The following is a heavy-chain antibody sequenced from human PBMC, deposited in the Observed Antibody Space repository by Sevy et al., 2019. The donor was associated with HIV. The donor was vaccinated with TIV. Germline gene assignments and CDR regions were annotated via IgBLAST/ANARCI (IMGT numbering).Heavy chain of an antibody. CDR1: GLTFSSYA. CDR2: ISYDGSNK. J-gene: IGHJ5*02. V-gene: IGHV3-30-3*01. D-gene: IGHD4-17*01. CDR3: ARDQHDYAGNLRTGWFDP. Sequence: GGSLRLSCAASGLTFSSYAMHWVRQAPGKGLEWVAVISYDGSNKYYADSVKGRFTISRDNSKNTLYWQVKSLRTEDTAVYYCARDQHDYAGNLRTGWFDPWGQGTLVTVSS.